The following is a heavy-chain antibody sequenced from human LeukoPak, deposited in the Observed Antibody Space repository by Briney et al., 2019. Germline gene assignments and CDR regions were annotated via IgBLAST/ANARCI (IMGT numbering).Heavy chain of an antibody. V-gene: IGHV3-7*04. Sequence: GGSLRHSSVSSGFTFRRYWMNWLRQAPGKGLEWVANIKQDGSEKYYVDSVKGRFTISRDNAKNSLSLQMHSLRAEDTAVYYCARDRYDISGDYRAEYDNWGQGTLVAVSS. CDR3: ARDRYDISGDYRAEYDN. D-gene: IGHD3-22*01. CDR1: GFTFRRYW. J-gene: IGHJ4*02. CDR2: IKQDGSEK.